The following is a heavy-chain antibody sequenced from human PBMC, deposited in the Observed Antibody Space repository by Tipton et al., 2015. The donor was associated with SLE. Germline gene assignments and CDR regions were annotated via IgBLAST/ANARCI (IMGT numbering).Heavy chain of an antibody. V-gene: IGHV4-38-2*02. CDR2: IYHSGST. J-gene: IGHJ6*02. D-gene: IGHD3-10*01. Sequence: LRLSCTVSRYSISGGSYWGWIRQPPGKGLEWLGSIYHSGSTYYNPSLKSRVTISVDTPNNQFSLKLNSVTAADTAVYYCARWFRGYDVWGQGTTVTVSS. CDR3: ARWFRGYDV. CDR1: RYSISGGSY.